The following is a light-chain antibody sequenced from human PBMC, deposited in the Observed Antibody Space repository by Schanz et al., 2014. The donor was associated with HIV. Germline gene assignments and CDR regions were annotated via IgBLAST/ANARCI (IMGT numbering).Light chain of an antibody. CDR2: TAS. V-gene: IGKV1-12*01. Sequence: DIQMTQSPSSVSASVGDRVTITCRASQGIGYWLAWYRQKPGKAPELLIFTASSLASGVSSRFSGSGSGTDFTLTISSLRPEDFAVYYCQRYGSSLPITFGQGTRLEIK. J-gene: IGKJ5*01. CDR1: QGIGYW. CDR3: QRYGSSLPIT.